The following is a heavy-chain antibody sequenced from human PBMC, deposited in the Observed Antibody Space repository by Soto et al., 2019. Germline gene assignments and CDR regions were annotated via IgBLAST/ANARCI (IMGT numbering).Heavy chain of an antibody. CDR1: GGTFGSYT. Sequence: GASVKVSCKASGGTFGSYTSRWVRQAPGQGLEWMGRIIPILGIANYAQKFQGRVTITADKSTSTAYMELSSLRSEDTAVYYCARDRGPSGALDYWGQGTLLTVSS. CDR3: ARDRGPSGALDY. CDR2: IIPILGIA. V-gene: IGHV1-69*04. J-gene: IGHJ4*02. D-gene: IGHD3-10*01.